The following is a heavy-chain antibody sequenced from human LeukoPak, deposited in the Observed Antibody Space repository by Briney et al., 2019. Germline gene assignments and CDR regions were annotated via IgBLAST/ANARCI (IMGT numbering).Heavy chain of an antibody. J-gene: IGHJ4*02. CDR1: GFTVSSNY. D-gene: IGHD3-16*02. CDR3: ARGGYDYVWGSYRTHRNFDY. Sequence: GGSLRLSCAASGFTVSSNYMSWVRQAPGKGLEWVSVIYSGGSTYYADSVKGRFTISRDNSKNTLYLQMNSLRAEDTAVYYCARGGYDYVWGSYRTHRNFDYWGQGTLVTVSS. V-gene: IGHV3-66*02. CDR2: IYSGGST.